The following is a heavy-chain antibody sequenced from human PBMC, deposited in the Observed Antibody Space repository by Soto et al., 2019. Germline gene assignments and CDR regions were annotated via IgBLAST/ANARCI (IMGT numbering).Heavy chain of an antibody. V-gene: IGHV1-69*12. Sequence: QVQLVQSGAEVKKPGSSVKVSCKASGGTFSSYAISWVRQAPGQGLEWMGGIIPIFGTANYAQKFQGRVTITADESTSTAYMELSSLRSEDTAVYYCARDSGMITFGGVIAHHSPPDAFDIWGQGTMVTVSS. CDR2: IIPIFGTA. J-gene: IGHJ3*02. CDR1: GGTFSSYA. D-gene: IGHD3-16*02. CDR3: ARDSGMITFGGVIAHHSPPDAFDI.